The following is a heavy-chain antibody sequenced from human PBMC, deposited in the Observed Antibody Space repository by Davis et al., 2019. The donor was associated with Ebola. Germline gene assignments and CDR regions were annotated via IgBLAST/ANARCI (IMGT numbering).Heavy chain of an antibody. Sequence: ASVKVSCKASGYTFTSYAMHWVRQAPGQRLEWMGWINAGNGNTKYSQKFQGRVTITRDTSASTAYMELSSLRAEDTAVYYCASEGSSSWYYFDYWGQGTLVTVSS. CDR3: ASEGSSSWYYFDY. J-gene: IGHJ4*02. V-gene: IGHV1-3*01. CDR2: INAGNGNT. CDR1: GYTFTSYA. D-gene: IGHD6-13*01.